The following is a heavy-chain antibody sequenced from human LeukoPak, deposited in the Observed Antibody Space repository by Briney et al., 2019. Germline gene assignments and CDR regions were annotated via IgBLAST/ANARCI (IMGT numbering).Heavy chain of an antibody. V-gene: IGHV3-30*03. J-gene: IGHJ4*02. D-gene: IGHD3-10*01. CDR3: ARSWFYYGSGIDY. CDR2: ISYDGSNK. Sequence: GGSLRLSCAASGFTFSSYGMHWVRQPPGKELEWVAVISYDGSNKYYADSVKGRFTISRDNSKNTLYLQMNSLRAEDTAVYYCARSWFYYGSGIDYWGQGTLVIVSS. CDR1: GFTFSSYG.